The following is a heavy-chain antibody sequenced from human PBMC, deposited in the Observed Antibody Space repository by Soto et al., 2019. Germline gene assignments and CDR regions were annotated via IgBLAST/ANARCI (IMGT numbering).Heavy chain of an antibody. Sequence: ASVKVSCKASGYTFTSYAMHWVRQAPGQRLEWMGWINAGNGNTKYSQKFQGRVTITRDTSASTAYMELSSLRSEDTAVYYCARGGYSNEYRPHSFDPWGQGTLVTVSS. CDR3: ARGGYSNEYRPHSFDP. CDR1: GYTFTSYA. J-gene: IGHJ5*02. D-gene: IGHD4-4*01. CDR2: INAGNGNT. V-gene: IGHV1-3*01.